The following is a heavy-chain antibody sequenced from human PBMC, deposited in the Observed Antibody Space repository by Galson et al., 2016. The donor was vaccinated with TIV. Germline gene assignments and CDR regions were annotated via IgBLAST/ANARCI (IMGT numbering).Heavy chain of an antibody. CDR2: IIPLLERS. D-gene: IGHD5-18*01. CDR1: GDTFSSLS. Sequence: SVKVSCKASGDTFSSLSIIWVRQAPGQGLEWMGRIIPLLERSNYAQNFQGRVTITADKSTSTTYMELSSLRSEDTAVYYCAREVAQVDSVILNADAFDIWGQGTMVTVSS. J-gene: IGHJ3*02. CDR3: AREVAQVDSVILNADAFDI. V-gene: IGHV1-69*08.